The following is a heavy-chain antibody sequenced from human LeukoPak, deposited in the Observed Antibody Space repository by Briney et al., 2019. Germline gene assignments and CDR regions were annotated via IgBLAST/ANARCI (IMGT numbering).Heavy chain of an antibody. J-gene: IGHJ4*02. D-gene: IGHD3-22*01. V-gene: IGHV1-2*02. CDR3: ARTNTYYYDSSGYYHQDPFDY. CDR1: GYTFTGYY. CDR2: INPNSGGT. Sequence: ASGKLSCEASGYTFTGYYMHWVRQAQGQGLEWMGGINPNSGGTNYAQKFHGRVTMTRDTSISTAYMELSRLRSDDTAVYYCARTNTYYYDSSGYYHQDPFDYWGQGTLVTVSS.